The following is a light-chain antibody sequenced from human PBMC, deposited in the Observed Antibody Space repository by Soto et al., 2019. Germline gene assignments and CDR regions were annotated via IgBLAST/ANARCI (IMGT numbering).Light chain of an antibody. CDR2: DAS. J-gene: IGKJ5*01. Sequence: EIVLTQSPATMSLSPGERATLSCGASESVSYSYVAWYQQKAGLAPRLLIHDASTRASGIPDRFSGSKSGTDFTLTIRGREPEDSALYYCQQYGSSPITFGQGTRLEIK. CDR3: QQYGSSPIT. CDR1: ESVSYSY. V-gene: IGKV3D-20*01.